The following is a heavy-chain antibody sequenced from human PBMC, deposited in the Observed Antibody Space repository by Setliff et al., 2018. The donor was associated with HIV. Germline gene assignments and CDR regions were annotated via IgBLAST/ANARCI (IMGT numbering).Heavy chain of an antibody. D-gene: IGHD5-18*01. J-gene: IGHJ4*02. CDR3: ARDRVPFRYTG. CDR1: GGSINSYY. V-gene: IGHV4-4*08. Sequence: SETLSLTCTVSGGSINSYYWSWIRQPPGKGLEWIGYIYSSGSTNYNPSLKSRVTISVDTSKNQFSLKLSSVTAADTAVYYCARDRVPFRYTGWGQGTLVTVSS. CDR2: IYSSGST.